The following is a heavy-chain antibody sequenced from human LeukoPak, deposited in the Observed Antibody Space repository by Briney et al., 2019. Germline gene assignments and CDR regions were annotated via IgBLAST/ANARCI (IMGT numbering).Heavy chain of an antibody. CDR2: IYHSGST. J-gene: IGHJ5*02. Sequence: SETLSLTCAVSGYSISSGYYWGWIRQPPGKGLEWIGSIYHSGSTYYNPSLKSRVTISVDTSKNQFSLKLSSVTAADTAVYYCASSTQPLYYDFWSGDGSDWFDPWGQGTLVTVSS. CDR1: GYSISSGYY. D-gene: IGHD3-3*01. CDR3: ASSTQPLYYDFWSGDGSDWFDP. V-gene: IGHV4-38-2*01.